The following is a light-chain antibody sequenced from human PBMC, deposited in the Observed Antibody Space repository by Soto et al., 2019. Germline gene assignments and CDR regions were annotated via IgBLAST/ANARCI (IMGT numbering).Light chain of an antibody. V-gene: IGKV3D-15*01. Sequence: DIVMTQSPATLSVSPGERATLSCGASQSVGSYLAWYQQKPGQAPRLLIYDASTRATDIPGRFSGSGSGTEFTLTISSLQSEDFAVYYCQQYNPPWTLGQGTKVDIK. CDR2: DAS. CDR3: QQYNPPWT. CDR1: QSVGSY. J-gene: IGKJ1*01.